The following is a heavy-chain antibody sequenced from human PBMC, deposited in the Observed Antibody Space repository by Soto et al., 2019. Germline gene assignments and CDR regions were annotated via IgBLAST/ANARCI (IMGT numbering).Heavy chain of an antibody. D-gene: IGHD2-15*01. CDR2: ISYDGSNK. V-gene: IGHV3-30*18. J-gene: IGHJ5*02. Sequence: QVQLVEFGGGVVQPGRSLRLSCAASGFTFSSYGMHWVRQAPGKGLEWVAVISYDGSNKYYADSVKGRFTISRDNSKNTLYLQMNSLRAEDTAVYYCAKDPNLGYCSGGSCYPGWFDPWGQGILVTVSS. CDR3: AKDPNLGYCSGGSCYPGWFDP. CDR1: GFTFSSYG.